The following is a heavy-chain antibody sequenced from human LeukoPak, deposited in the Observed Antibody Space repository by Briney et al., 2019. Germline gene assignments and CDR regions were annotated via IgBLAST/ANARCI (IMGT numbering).Heavy chain of an antibody. CDR2: IYYSGST. J-gene: IGHJ3*02. Sequence: SETLSLTCTVSGGSISSYYWSWIRQPPGKGLEWIGYIYYSGSTNYNPSLKSRVTISVDTSKNQFSLKLSSVTAADTAVYYCARDYGGAFDIWGQGTMVTVSS. D-gene: IGHD4-23*01. V-gene: IGHV4-59*01. CDR3: ARDYGGAFDI. CDR1: GGSISSYY.